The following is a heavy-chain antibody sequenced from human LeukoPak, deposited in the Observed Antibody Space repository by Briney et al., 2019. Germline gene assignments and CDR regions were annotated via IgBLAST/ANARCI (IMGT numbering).Heavy chain of an antibody. V-gene: IGHV4-59*11. D-gene: IGHD3-22*01. J-gene: IGHJ6*03. CDR3: ARTNYYDSSGYRYYYYYYYMDV. CDR1: GGSISSHY. CDR2: IYYSGST. Sequence: SETLSLTCTVSGGSISSHYWSWIRQPPGKGLEWIWYIYYSGSTNYNPSLKSRVTISVDTSKNQFSLKLSSVTAADTAVYYCARTNYYDSSGYRYYYYYYYMDVWGKGTTVTVSS.